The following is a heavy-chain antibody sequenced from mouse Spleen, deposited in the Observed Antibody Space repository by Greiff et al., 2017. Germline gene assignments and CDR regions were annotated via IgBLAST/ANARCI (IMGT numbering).Heavy chain of an antibody. Sequence: VQGVESGAELARPGASVKMSCKASGYTFTSYTMHWVKQRPGQGLEWIGYINPSSGYTKYNQKFKDKATLTADKSSSTAYMQLSSLTSEDSAVYYCARTYYSNWFAYWGQGTLVTVSA. V-gene: IGHV1-4*01. D-gene: IGHD2-5*01. CDR2: INPSSGYT. J-gene: IGHJ3*01. CDR3: ARTYYSNWFAY. CDR1: GYTFTSYT.